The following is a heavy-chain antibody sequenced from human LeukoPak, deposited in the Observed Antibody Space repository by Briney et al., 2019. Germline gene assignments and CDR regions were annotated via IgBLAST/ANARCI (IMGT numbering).Heavy chain of an antibody. CDR1: GGSISSGDYY. Sequence: SETLSLTCTVSGGSISSGDYYWSWIRQPPGKGLEWIGYIYYSGSTYYNPSLKSRVTISVDTSKNQFSLKLSSLTAADTAVYYCARWSGSVTARNYYYYMDVWGEGTTVTVSS. V-gene: IGHV4-30-4*01. CDR3: ARWSGSVTARNYYYYMDV. CDR2: IYYSGST. J-gene: IGHJ6*03. D-gene: IGHD6-6*01.